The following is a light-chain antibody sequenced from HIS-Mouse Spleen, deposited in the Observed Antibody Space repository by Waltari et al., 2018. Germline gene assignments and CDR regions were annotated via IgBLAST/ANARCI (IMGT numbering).Light chain of an antibody. CDR3: QQSYSTPLT. CDR2: AAS. Sequence: DIQMTQSPSSLSASVGDRVTITFRTSQSISSYLNWYQQKPGKAPKLLIYAASSLQSGVPSRFSGSESGTDFTLTISSLQPEDFATYYCQQSYSTPLTFGGGTKVEIK. J-gene: IGKJ4*01. CDR1: QSISSY. V-gene: IGKV1-39*01.